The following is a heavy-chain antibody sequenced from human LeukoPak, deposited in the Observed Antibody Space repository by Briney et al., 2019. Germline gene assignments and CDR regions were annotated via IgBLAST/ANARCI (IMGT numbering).Heavy chain of an antibody. CDR2: TSYSGYP. CDR3: AREPTQPLRFGEFHPFDN. J-gene: IGHJ4*02. D-gene: IGHD3-16*01. V-gene: IGHV4-31*03. CDR1: GDSISTTEDH. Sequence: SETLSLTCTVSGDSISTTEDHWTWIRQFPGKGLEWIGYTSYSGYPDSNPSLKSRVTISLDTSKNQFSLKLSPVTVADTAMYYCAREPTQPLRFGEFHPFDNWGQGTLVTVSS.